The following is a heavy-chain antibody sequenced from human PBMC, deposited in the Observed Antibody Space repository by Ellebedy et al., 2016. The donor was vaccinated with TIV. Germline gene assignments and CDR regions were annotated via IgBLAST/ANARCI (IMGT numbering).Heavy chain of an antibody. V-gene: IGHV1-69*13. CDR1: GGTFSSYA. D-gene: IGHD3-10*01. CDR3: ARVVGVAGSGSYPINGYYYYYGMDV. Sequence: AASVQVSCKASGGTFSSYAISWVRQAPGQGLEWMGGLIPFFGTANYAQKFQGRVTITADESTSTAYMELSSLRSEDTAVYYCARVVGVAGSGSYPINGYYYYYGMDVWGQGTTVTVSS. J-gene: IGHJ6*02. CDR2: LIPFFGTA.